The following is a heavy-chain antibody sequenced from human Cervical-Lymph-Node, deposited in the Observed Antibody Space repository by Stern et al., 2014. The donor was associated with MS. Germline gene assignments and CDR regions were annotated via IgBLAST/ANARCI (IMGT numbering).Heavy chain of an antibody. CDR1: GFTFSSYD. Sequence: EVQLVESGGGLIQPGGSLRLSCAASGFTFSSYDIHCVPQATGHGLEWVSAIGTAGDTYYPASVKGRFTISRENAKNSLYLQMNSLRAGDKAVYYCARGYSGYDYPVFFDYWGQGTLVTVSS. V-gene: IGHV3-13*01. J-gene: IGHJ4*02. CDR2: IGTAGDT. CDR3: ARGYSGYDYPVFFDY. D-gene: IGHD5-12*01.